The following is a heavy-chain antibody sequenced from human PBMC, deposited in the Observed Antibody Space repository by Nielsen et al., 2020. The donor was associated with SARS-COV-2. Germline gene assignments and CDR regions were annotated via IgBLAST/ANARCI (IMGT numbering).Heavy chain of an antibody. D-gene: IGHD6-19*01. CDR2: ISYDGSNK. Sequence: GGSLRLSCAASGFTFSSYGMHWVRQAPGKGLEWVAVISYDGSNKYYADSVKGRFTISRDNSKNTLYLQMNSLRAEDTAVYYCAKGQQWLEGTYWGQGTLVTVSS. CDR1: GFTFSSYG. V-gene: IGHV3-30*18. CDR3: AKGQQWLEGTY. J-gene: IGHJ4*02.